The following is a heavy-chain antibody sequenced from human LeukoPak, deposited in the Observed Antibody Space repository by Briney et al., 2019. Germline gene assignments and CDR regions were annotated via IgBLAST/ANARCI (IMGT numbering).Heavy chain of an antibody. D-gene: IGHD3-16*01. Sequence: ASVKVSCKASGYTFTSYGISWVRQAPGQGLEWMGWISAYNGNTNYAQKLQGRVTMTRDTSISIAYMELSRLRSDDTAVYYCASPLGGNWFDPWGQGTLVTVSS. CDR3: ASPLGGNWFDP. CDR1: GYTFTSYG. V-gene: IGHV1-18*01. CDR2: ISAYNGNT. J-gene: IGHJ5*02.